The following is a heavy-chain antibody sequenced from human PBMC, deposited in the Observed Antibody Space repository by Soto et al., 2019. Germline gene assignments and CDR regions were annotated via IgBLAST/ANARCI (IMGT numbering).Heavy chain of an antibody. CDR1: GGAFSSYD. CDR3: ARGLTEGYFGMDV. V-gene: IGHV1-69*01. Sequence: QVQLVQSGAEVKKPGSSVKVSCKTSGGAFSSYDISWVRQAPGQGLEWMGGIIPLFGTTNYAQKFQGRVTLTADESTSTVYMNLSSLRYEDTAVYYCARGLTEGYFGMDVWGQGTTVTVSS. J-gene: IGHJ6*02. CDR2: IIPLFGTT.